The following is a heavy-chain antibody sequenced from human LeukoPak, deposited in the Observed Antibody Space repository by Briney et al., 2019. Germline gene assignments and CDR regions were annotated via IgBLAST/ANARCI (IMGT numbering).Heavy chain of an antibody. V-gene: IGHV3-21*01. D-gene: IGHD1-14*01. J-gene: IGHJ4*02. CDR3: ARGGPNLFDY. CDR2: ISSSSTYI. CDR1: GFTFSSYS. Sequence: PGGSLRLSCAASGFTFSSYSMNWVRQAPGKGLEWVSSISSSSTYIYYADSVKGRFTIPRDNAKNSLYLQMNSLRDEDTAVYYCARGGPNLFDYWGQGTLVTVSS.